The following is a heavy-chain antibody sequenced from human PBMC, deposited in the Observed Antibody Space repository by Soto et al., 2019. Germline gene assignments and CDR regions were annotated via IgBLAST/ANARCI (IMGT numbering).Heavy chain of an antibody. Sequence: SETLSLTCTVSGGSISSGGYYWTWIRQHTGKGLEWIGYIYYSGSTYYNPSLKSRVTISVDTSKNQFSLKLSSVTAADTAVYYCARGLQTNYYYYYGMDVWGQGTTVTVSS. D-gene: IGHD2-15*01. CDR3: ARGLQTNYYYYYGMDV. V-gene: IGHV4-31*03. J-gene: IGHJ6*02. CDR2: IYYSGST. CDR1: GGSISSGGYY.